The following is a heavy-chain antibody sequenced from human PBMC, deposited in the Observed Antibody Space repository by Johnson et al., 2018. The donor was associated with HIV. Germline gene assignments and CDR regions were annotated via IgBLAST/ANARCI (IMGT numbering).Heavy chain of an antibody. CDR3: TRDFSSGWYSARVAFDI. Sequence: VQLVESGGGLVKPGGSLRLSCAASGFTFSNAWMSWIRQVPGKGLEWVGRIKSETDGGTIDYAAPVKGRFTISRDDSKNTLFLQMNSLKTEDTAVYYCTRDFSSGWYSARVAFDIWGQGTMVTVSS. CDR1: GFTFSNAW. D-gene: IGHD6-19*01. CDR2: IKSETDGGTI. V-gene: IGHV3-15*01. J-gene: IGHJ3*02.